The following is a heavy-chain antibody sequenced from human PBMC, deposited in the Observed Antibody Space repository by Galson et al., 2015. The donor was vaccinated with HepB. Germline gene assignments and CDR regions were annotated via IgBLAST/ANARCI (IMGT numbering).Heavy chain of an antibody. CDR2: ISYDGSNK. J-gene: IGHJ6*04. CDR3: ARDYGMDV. V-gene: IGHV3-30-3*01. D-gene: IGHD3-10*01. CDR1: GFTFSSYA. Sequence: SLRLSCAASGFTFSSYAMHWVRQAPGKGLEWVAVISYDGSNKYYAASVKGRFTISRDNSKNTLYLQMNSLRAEDTAVYYCARDYGMDVWGKGTTVTVSS.